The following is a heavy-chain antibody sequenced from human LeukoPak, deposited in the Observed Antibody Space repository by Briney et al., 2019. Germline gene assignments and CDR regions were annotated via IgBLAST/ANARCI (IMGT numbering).Heavy chain of an antibody. CDR2: ISYDGSNK. J-gene: IGHJ4*02. CDR1: GFTFSSYG. V-gene: IGHV3-30*18. CDR3: AEDPGTAMARIAVAGYFDY. D-gene: IGHD6-19*01. Sequence: GRSLRLSCAASGFTFSSYGMHWVRQAPGKGLEWVAVISYDGSNKYYADSVKGRFTISRDNSKNTLYLQMNSLRAEDTAVYYCAEDPGTAMARIAVAGYFDYWGQGTLVTVSS.